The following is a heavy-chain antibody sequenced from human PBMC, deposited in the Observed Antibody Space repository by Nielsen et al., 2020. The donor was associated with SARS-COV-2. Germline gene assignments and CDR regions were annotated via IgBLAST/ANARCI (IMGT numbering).Heavy chain of an antibody. CDR3: AKGPVYGYEGSYYYYGMDV. D-gene: IGHD5-12*01. Sequence: ASVKVSCKASGYTFTSYYMHWVRQAPGQGLEWMGIINPTGGSTSYAQKFQGRVTMTRDTSTSTVYMELSSLRSEDTAVYYCAKGPVYGYEGSYYYYGMDVWGQGTTVTVSS. CDR2: INPTGGST. CDR1: GYTFTSYY. V-gene: IGHV1-46*01. J-gene: IGHJ6*02.